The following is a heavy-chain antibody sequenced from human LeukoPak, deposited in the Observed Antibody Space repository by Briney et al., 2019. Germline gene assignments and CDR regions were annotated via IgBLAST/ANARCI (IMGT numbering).Heavy chain of an antibody. CDR3: ARHGRMGTINPSY. D-gene: IGHD5-24*01. CDR1: GGSISNSSDY. Sequence: SETLSLTCTVSGGSISNSSDYWGWIRQPPGRGLEWIVSMYYSGTTYYNLSLKSRATISVDTSKNQFSLKLSSVTASDTAVYYCARHGRMGTINPSYWGQGTLVTVPS. J-gene: IGHJ4*02. CDR2: MYYSGTT. V-gene: IGHV4-39*01.